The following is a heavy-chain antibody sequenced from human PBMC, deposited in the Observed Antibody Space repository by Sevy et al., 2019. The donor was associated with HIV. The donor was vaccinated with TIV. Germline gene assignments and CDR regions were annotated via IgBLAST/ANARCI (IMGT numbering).Heavy chain of an antibody. CDR1: GFTFSSYS. V-gene: IGHV3-21*01. CDR3: AIDYSRVVVPADFDY. D-gene: IGHD2-2*01. J-gene: IGHJ4*02. CDR2: ISSSSSYI. Sequence: GGSLRLSCAASGFTFSSYSMNWVRQAPGKGLEWVSSISSSSSYIYYADSVKGRFTISRDNAKNSLYLQMNSLRVEDTAVYYCAIDYSRVVVPADFDYWGQGTLVTVSS.